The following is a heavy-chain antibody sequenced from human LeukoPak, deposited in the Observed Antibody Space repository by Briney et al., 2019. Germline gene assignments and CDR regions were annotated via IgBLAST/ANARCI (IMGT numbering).Heavy chain of an antibody. CDR2: IYTSGST. V-gene: IGHV4-4*07. J-gene: IGHJ4*02. Sequence: SETLSLTCTVSGGSISSYYWSWIRQPAGKGLEWIGRIYTSGSTNYNPSLKSRVTMSVDTSKNQFSLKLSSVTAADTAVYYCATLSDKSDILTGRTRDYWGQGTLVTVSS. CDR1: GGSISSYY. CDR3: ATLSDKSDILTGRTRDY. D-gene: IGHD3-9*01.